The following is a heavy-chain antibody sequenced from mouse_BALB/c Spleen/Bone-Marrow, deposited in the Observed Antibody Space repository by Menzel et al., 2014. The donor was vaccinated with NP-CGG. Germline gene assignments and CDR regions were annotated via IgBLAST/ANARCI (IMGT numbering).Heavy chain of an antibody. Sequence: VQLKHSGPELVKPGASVKMSCKASGYTFTDYYMDWVKQSHGKSFEWIGRVNPYNGGTSYNQKFKGKATLTVDKSSSTTYMEPNSLTSEDSAVYYCARFPNYSYAMDYWGQGTSVTVSS. CDR1: GYTFTDYY. D-gene: IGHD2-1*01. CDR3: ARFPNYSYAMDY. V-gene: IGHV1-19*01. J-gene: IGHJ4*01. CDR2: VNPYNGGT.